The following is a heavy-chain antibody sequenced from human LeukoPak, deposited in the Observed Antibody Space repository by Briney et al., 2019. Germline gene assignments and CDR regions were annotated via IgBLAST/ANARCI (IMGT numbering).Heavy chain of an antibody. J-gene: IGHJ4*02. D-gene: IGHD3-22*01. V-gene: IGHV3-23*01. CDR3: YYYDSSGFYPQTKIDY. CDR1: GFSFSTYS. Sequence: GGSLRLSCAGSGFSFSTYSMNWVRQAPGKGLEWVSGITGSGANTYYADSVKGRFTISRDNSRNTLYLRMNSLRAEDTAVYYCYYYDSSGFYPQTKIDYWGQGTLVTVSS. CDR2: ITGSGANT.